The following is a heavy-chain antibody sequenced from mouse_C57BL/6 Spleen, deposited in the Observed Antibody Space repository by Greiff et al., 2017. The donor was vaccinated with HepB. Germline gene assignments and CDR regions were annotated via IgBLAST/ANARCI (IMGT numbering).Heavy chain of an antibody. D-gene: IGHD2-3*01. CDR3: TRWLLNYYAMDY. V-gene: IGHV5-9-1*02. J-gene: IGHJ4*01. CDR2: ISSGGDYI. Sequence: EVMLVESGEGLVKPGGSLKLSCAASGFTFSSYAMSWVRQTPEKRLEWVAYISSGGDYIYYADTVKGRFTISRDNARNTLYLQMSSLKSEDTAMYYCTRWLLNYYAMDYWGQGTSVTVSS. CDR1: GFTFSSYA.